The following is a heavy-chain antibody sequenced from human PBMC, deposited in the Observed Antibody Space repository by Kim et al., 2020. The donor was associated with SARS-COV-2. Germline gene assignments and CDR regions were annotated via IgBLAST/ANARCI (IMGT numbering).Heavy chain of an antibody. V-gene: IGHV3-7*01. D-gene: IGHD3-22*01. CDR2: IKQDGSEK. CDR1: GFTFSSYW. J-gene: IGHJ4*02. Sequence: GGSLRLSCAASGFTFSSYWMSWVRQAPGKGLEWVANIKQDGSEKYYVDSVKGRFTISRDNAKNSLYLQMNSLRAEDTAVYYCARDPLNYYDSSGYYVGGFDYWGQGTLVTVSS. CDR3: ARDPLNYYDSSGYYVGGFDY.